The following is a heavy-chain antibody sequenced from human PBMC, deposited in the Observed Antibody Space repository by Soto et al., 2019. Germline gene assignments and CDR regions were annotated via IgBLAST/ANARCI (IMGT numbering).Heavy chain of an antibody. V-gene: IGHV4-59*01. CDR1: GGSISSYY. Sequence: PSETLSLTCTVSGGSISSYYWSWIRQPPGKGLEWIGYIYYGGSTNYNPSLKSRVTISVDTSKNQFSLKLSSVTAADTAVYYCARGGYDFWRGYPSPNYYYGMDVWGQGTTVTVSS. CDR2: IYYGGST. J-gene: IGHJ6*02. D-gene: IGHD3-3*01. CDR3: ARGGYDFWRGYPSPNYYYGMDV.